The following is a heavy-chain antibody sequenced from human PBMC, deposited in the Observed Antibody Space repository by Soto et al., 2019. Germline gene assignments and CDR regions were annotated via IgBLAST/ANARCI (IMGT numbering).Heavy chain of an antibody. CDR3: ARIRDSSGYYRTFDY. J-gene: IGHJ4*02. CDR2: IFSNDEK. D-gene: IGHD3-22*01. CDR1: GFSLSNARMG. Sequence: SGPTLVNPTETLTLTCTVSGFSLSNARMGVSWIRQPPGKALEWLAHIFSNDEKSYSTSLKSRLTISKDTSKSQVVLTMTNMDPVDTATYYCARIRDSSGYYRTFDYWGQGTLVTVSS. V-gene: IGHV2-26*01.